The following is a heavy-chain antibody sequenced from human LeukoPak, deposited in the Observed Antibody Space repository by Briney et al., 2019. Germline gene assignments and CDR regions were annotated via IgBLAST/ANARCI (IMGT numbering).Heavy chain of an antibody. V-gene: IGHV3-49*04. CDR3: TRGPIQLWVHNGIDV. CDR1: GFTFGDHA. D-gene: IGHD1-1*01. Sequence: GGSLRLSCTTSGFTFGDHAMGWVRQAPGKGLEWVGFIRSKAYRGTTEYAAAVKGRLTISRDDLNSIAYLQMSSLKIEDTAIYYCTRGPIQLWVHNGIDVWGQGTTVTVSS. J-gene: IGHJ6*02. CDR2: IRSKAYRGTT.